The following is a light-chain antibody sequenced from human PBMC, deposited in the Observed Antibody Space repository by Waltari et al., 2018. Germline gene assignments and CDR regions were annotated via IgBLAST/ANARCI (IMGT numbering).Light chain of an antibody. CDR1: QDISNQ. Sequence: DILMTQSPSSVSASVGDTVTITCRASQDISNQLTWYQQKPGKAPKFLIYDASTLESGVPSRFSGSGSGTDFTLTVRSLQPEDFATYYCQETNTFPITFGQGTRLEIK. J-gene: IGKJ5*01. CDR2: DAS. CDR3: QETNTFPIT. V-gene: IGKV1D-12*01.